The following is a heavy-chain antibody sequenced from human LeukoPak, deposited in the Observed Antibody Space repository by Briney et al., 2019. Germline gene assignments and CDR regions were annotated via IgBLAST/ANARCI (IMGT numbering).Heavy chain of an antibody. D-gene: IGHD6-13*01. CDR1: GGSISSGSYY. CDR2: IYTSGST. J-gene: IGHJ6*03. Sequence: SETLSLTCTVSGGSISSGSYYWSWIRQPAGKGLEWIGRIYTSGSTNYNPSLKSRVTISVDTSKNQFPLKLSSVTAADTAVYYCARWGIAAAGTLGYMDVWGKGTTVTVSS. CDR3: ARWGIAAAGTLGYMDV. V-gene: IGHV4-61*02.